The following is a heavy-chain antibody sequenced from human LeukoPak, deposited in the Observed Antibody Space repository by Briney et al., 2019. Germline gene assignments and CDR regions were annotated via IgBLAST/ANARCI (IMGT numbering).Heavy chain of an antibody. V-gene: IGHV3-66*01. CDR1: GFTVSSNY. J-gene: IGHJ4*02. CDR3: ARDLLRLGYFDY. D-gene: IGHD3-16*01. CDR2: IYSGGST. Sequence: GGSLRLSCAASGFTVSSNYMSWVRQAPGKGLEWVSVIYSGGSTYYADSVKGRFTISRDNSKNALFLQMNSLRAEDTAVYYCARDLLRLGYFDYWGQGTLVTVSS.